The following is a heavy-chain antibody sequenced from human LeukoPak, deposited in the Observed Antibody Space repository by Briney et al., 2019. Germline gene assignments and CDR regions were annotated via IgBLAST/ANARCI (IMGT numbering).Heavy chain of an antibody. CDR1: GGSFSGYY. CDR3: ARGSPAADDAFDI. J-gene: IGHJ3*02. Sequence: SETLSLTCAVNGGSFSGYYWNWIRQPPGKGLEWIGDITHTGSTSDNPSLAGRVTVSVDTSKNQFSLSLASVTAADTALYYCARGSPAADDAFDIWGQGTLVTASS. V-gene: IGHV4-34*01. D-gene: IGHD6-13*01. CDR2: ITHTGST.